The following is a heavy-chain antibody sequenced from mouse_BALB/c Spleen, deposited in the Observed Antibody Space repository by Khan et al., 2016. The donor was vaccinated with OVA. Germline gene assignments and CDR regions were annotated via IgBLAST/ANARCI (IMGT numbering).Heavy chain of an antibody. CDR3: TRDRIDY. CDR1: GYTFTTYW. V-gene: IGHV1-7*01. Sequence: QVRLQQSGAELAKPGASVKMSCKASGYTFTTYWMHWVKQRPGQGLEWIGYINPTSGYTAYNDKFKDRATLSADKSSSTAYMQLNSLTSEDSAVYYCTRDRIDYGGKGTTLTGSA. J-gene: IGHJ2*01. CDR2: INPTSGYT.